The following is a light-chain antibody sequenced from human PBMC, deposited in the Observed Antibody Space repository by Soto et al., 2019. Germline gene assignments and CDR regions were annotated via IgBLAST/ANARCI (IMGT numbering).Light chain of an antibody. J-gene: IGLJ1*01. CDR2: DVS. Sequence: QSVLTQPASVSGSPGQSITISCTGTSSDVGGYNYVSWYQQHPGKAPQLMIYDVSSRPSGVSNRFSGSKSDNTASLTISGLQAEDEADYYCSSYTSSSTLVIGTGTKLTVL. CDR3: SSYTSSSTLV. V-gene: IGLV2-14*03. CDR1: SSDVGGYNY.